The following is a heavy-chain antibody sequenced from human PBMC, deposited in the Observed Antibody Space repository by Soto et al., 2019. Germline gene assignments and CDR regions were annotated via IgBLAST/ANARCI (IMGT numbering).Heavy chain of an antibody. CDR1: GYDFNTYW. D-gene: IGHD5-12*01. CDR3: ARHTNGYNPLDY. Sequence: GESPKISCDGSGYDFNTYWIGWVRQMPGKGLEWMGIIHPGYSDIRYSPSFQGQVTISADTSINTAHLQWSSLKASDTAMYYCARHTNGYNPLDYWGQGTLVTVSS. CDR2: IHPGYSDI. V-gene: IGHV5-51*01. J-gene: IGHJ4*02.